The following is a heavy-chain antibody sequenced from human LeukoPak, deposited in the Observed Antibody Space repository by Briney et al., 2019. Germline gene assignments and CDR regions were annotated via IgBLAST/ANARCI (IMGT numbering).Heavy chain of an antibody. CDR3: ARDVTYYGGDWFDP. V-gene: IGHV3-48*04. D-gene: IGHD4-23*01. Sequence: GRSLRLSCAASGFTFSSYSMNWVRQAPGKGLEWVSYISSTTSTIYYADSVKGRFTISRDNAKNSLYLQMNSLRAEDTAVYYCARDVTYYGGDWFDPWGQGTLVTVSS. J-gene: IGHJ5*02. CDR1: GFTFSSYS. CDR2: ISSTTSTI.